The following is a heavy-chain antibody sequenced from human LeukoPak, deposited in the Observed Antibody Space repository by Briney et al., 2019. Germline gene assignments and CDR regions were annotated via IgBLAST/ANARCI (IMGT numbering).Heavy chain of an antibody. CDR2: IIPILGIA. D-gene: IGHD3-3*01. CDR1: GGTFSSYA. CDR3: ARRWYYDFWSGYWINAFDI. Sequence: SVKVSCKASGGTFSSYAISWVRQAPGQGLEWMGRIIPILGIANYARKFQGRVTITADKSTSTAYMELSSPRSEDTAVYYCARRWYYDFWSGYWINAFDIWGQGTMVTVSS. J-gene: IGHJ3*02. V-gene: IGHV1-69*04.